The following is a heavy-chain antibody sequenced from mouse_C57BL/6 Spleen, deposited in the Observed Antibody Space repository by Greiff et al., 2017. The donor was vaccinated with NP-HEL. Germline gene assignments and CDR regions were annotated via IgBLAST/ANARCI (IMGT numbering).Heavy chain of an antibody. CDR2: ISSGSSTI. V-gene: IGHV5-17*01. Sequence: EVKVVESGGGLVKPGGSLKLSCAASGFTFSDSGMHWVRQAPEKGLEWVAYISSGSSTIYYADTVKGRFTISRDNAKNTLFLQMSSLRSEDTAMYYCARKPYYYGSSGYAMDYWGQGTSVTVSS. D-gene: IGHD1-1*01. J-gene: IGHJ4*01. CDR3: ARKPYYYGSSGYAMDY. CDR1: GFTFSDSG.